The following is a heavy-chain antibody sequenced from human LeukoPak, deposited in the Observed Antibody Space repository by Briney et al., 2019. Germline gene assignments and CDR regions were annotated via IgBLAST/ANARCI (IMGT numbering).Heavy chain of an antibody. J-gene: IGHJ5*02. CDR1: GGSLRGFY. CDR3: ARGGRGVRLVWFDP. V-gene: IGHV4-34*01. CDR2: INHSGST. Sequence: ASGTPSPPRAVYGGSLRGFYRSWIRQPPGKGVGWGGEINHSGSTNYNPSLKSRVTISVDTSKNQFSLKLSSVTAADTAVYYCARGGRGVRLVWFDPWGQGTLVTVSS. D-gene: IGHD3-10*01.